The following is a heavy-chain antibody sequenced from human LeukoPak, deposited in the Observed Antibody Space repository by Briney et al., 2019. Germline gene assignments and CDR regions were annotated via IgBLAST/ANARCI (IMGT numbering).Heavy chain of an antibody. CDR2: INAGNGNT. J-gene: IGHJ4*02. D-gene: IGHD3-22*01. Sequence: GASVKVSCKASAYTFTSYAMHWVRQAPGQRLEWMGWINAGNGNTKYSQKFQDRVTITRDTSASTAYMELSSLRSEDTAVYYCARSTYYYDSSGYYLDYWGEGTLVTVSS. CDR3: ARSTYYYDSSGYYLDY. CDR1: AYTFTSYA. V-gene: IGHV1-3*01.